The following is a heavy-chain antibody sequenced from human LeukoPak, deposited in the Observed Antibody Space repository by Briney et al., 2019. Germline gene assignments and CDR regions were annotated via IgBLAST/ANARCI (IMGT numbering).Heavy chain of an antibody. J-gene: IGHJ6*02. V-gene: IGHV3-30*02. CDR1: GFTFSSYG. CDR3: AKDLSRRGNYYYYYGMDV. CDR2: IRYDGSNK. Sequence: GGSLRLSCAASGFTFSSYGMHWVRQAPGKGLEWVAFIRYDGSNKYYADSVKGRFTISRDNSKNTLYLQMNSLRAEDTAVYYCAKDLSRRGNYYYYYGMDVWGQGTTVTVSS. D-gene: IGHD6-13*01.